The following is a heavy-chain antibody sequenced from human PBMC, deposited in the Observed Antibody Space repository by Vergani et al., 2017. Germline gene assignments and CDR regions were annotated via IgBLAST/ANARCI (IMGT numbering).Heavy chain of an antibody. D-gene: IGHD3-16*01. Sequence: EVQLVESGGGLEQPGRSLRLSCRASGFTFTDYGISWVRQAPGKGLEWVGFVRNKEDGGTPEHAASVKGRFTISRDDSKAIAYLQMNSLKAEDTAVYYCTRDRLDDSYAYFDYWGQGTLVTVSP. J-gene: IGHJ4*02. CDR2: VRNKEDGGTP. V-gene: IGHV3-49*04. CDR1: GFTFTDYG. CDR3: TRDRLDDSYAYFDY.